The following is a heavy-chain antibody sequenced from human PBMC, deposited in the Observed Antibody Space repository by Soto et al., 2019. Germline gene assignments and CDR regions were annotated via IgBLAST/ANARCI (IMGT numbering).Heavy chain of an antibody. V-gene: IGHV4-34*01. D-gene: IGHD6-13*01. CDR3: ARGGVYSSSWYVY. Sequence: SETLSLTCAVYCASFSSYYWSWIRQPPGKGLEWIGEINHSGSTKYNPSLKSRVTISIDTSNNHFSLKLTSVTAADTAVYYCARGGVYSSSWYVYWGQGSLVTVS. CDR2: INHSGST. CDR1: CASFSSYY. J-gene: IGHJ4*02.